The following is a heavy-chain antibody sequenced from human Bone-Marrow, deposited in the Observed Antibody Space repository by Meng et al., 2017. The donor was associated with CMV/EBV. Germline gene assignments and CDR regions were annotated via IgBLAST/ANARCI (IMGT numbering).Heavy chain of an antibody. V-gene: IGHV1-18*01. CDR3: ARDARAGDDFWSGYRPYYYYGMDV. D-gene: IGHD3-3*01. J-gene: IGHJ6*02. Sequence: ASVKVSCKASGYTFTSYGISWVRQAPGQGLEWMGWISAYNGNTNYAQKLQGRVTMTTDTSTSTAYMELRSLRSDDTAVYYCARDARAGDDFWSGYRPYYYYGMDVWGQGTTVTVSS. CDR2: ISAYNGNT. CDR1: GYTFTSYG.